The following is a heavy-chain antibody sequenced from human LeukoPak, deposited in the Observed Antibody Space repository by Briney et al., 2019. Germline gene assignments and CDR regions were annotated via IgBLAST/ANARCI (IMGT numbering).Heavy chain of an antibody. CDR1: GFTFSSHW. D-gene: IGHD6-6*01. CDR2: INIDGSST. CDR3: ARDEGDSSSSEYYYMDV. J-gene: IGHJ6*03. V-gene: IGHV3-74*01. Sequence: GGCLRLSCAASGFTFSSHWMSWVRQAPGKGLVWVSRINIDGSSTRYADSVKGRFTISRDNAKNTLYLQMNSLRAEDTAVYYCARDEGDSSSSEYYYMDVWGKGTTVTVSS.